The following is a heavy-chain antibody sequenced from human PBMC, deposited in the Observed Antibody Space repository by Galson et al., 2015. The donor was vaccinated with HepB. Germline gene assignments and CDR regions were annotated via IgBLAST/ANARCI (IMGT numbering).Heavy chain of an antibody. CDR2: ISGGGGNS. CDR1: GFTFRNFA. J-gene: IGHJ4*02. D-gene: IGHD4-17*01. V-gene: IGHV3-23*01. CDR3: AKADYGDYAHYFDF. Sequence: SLRLSCAASGFTFRNFAMNWVRQAPGKGLEWVSLISGGGGNSYYADSVKGRFAISRDNSYNTLYLEMNSLRADDTAIYYCAKADYGDYAHYFDFWGQGTLVTVSS.